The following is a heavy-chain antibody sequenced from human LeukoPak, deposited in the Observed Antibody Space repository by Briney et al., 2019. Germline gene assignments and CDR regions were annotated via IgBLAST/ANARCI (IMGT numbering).Heavy chain of an antibody. D-gene: IGHD1-14*01. CDR1: GFTFSNYA. V-gene: IGHV3-21*01. J-gene: IGHJ3*02. CDR2: ISSSSSYI. CDR3: ARGTQDAFDI. Sequence: PGGSLRLSCAASGFTFSNYAMNWVRQAPGKGLEWVSSISSSSSYIYYADSVKGRFTISRDNAKNSLYLQMNSLRAEDTAVYYCARGTQDAFDIWGQGTMVTVSS.